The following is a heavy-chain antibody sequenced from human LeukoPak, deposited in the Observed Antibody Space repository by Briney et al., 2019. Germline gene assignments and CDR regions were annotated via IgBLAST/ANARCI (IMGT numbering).Heavy chain of an antibody. V-gene: IGHV1-2*02. Sequence: ASVKVSCKASGYTITGYYMHWVRQAPGQGLEWMGLINPNSGGTNYAQKFQGRVTMTRDTSISTAYMELSRLRSDDTAVYYCARDLGSPSYYCSSTSCYTGGVDYWGQGTLVTVSS. CDR1: GYTITGYY. CDR2: INPNSGGT. D-gene: IGHD2-2*02. CDR3: ARDLGSPSYYCSSTSCYTGGVDY. J-gene: IGHJ4*02.